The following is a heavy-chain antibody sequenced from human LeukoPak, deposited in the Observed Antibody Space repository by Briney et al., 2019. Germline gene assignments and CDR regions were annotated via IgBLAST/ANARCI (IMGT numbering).Heavy chain of an antibody. CDR1: GYTFTSYG. CDR2: ISAYNGNT. CDR3: AREQDTAVPSDY. D-gene: IGHD5-18*01. J-gene: IGHJ4*02. Sequence: ASVKVSCKASGYTFTSYGISWVRQAPGHGLEWMGWISAYNGNTNYAQKLQGRVTMTTDTSTSTAYMELRSLRSDDTAVYYCAREQDTAVPSDYWGQGTLVTVSS. V-gene: IGHV1-18*01.